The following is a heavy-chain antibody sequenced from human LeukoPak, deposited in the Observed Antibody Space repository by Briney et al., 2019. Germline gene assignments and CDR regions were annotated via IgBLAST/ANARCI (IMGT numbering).Heavy chain of an antibody. CDR1: GGSISSYY. Sequence: KSSETLSLTCTVSGGSISSYYWSWIRQPPGKGLEWIGYIYYSGSTNYNPSLKSRVTISVDTSKNQFSLKLSSVTAADTAVYYCARHPHCSGGSCYFAWFDPWGQGTLVTVSS. CDR2: IYYSGST. J-gene: IGHJ5*02. CDR3: ARHPHCSGGSCYFAWFDP. V-gene: IGHV4-59*08. D-gene: IGHD2-15*01.